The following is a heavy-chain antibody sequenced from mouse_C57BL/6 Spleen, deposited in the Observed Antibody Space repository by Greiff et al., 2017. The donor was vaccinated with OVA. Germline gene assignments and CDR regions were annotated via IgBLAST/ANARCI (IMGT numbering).Heavy chain of an antibody. J-gene: IGHJ4*01. D-gene: IGHD1-1*01. CDR2: IDPSDSET. V-gene: IGHV1-52*01. CDR1: GYTFTSYW. Sequence: QVQLQQPGAELVRPGSSVKLSCKASGYTFTSYWMHWVKQRPIQGLEWIGNIDPSDSETHYNQKFKDKATLTVDKSSSTAYMQLSSLTSEDSAVYYCARLDYGSSYGGYAMDYWGQGTSVTVSS. CDR3: ARLDYGSSYGGYAMDY.